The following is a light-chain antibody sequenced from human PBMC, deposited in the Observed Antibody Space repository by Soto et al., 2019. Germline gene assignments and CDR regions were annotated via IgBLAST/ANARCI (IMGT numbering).Light chain of an antibody. V-gene: IGLV4-60*02. CDR3: ETSDSNTRV. Sequence: QSVLTQSSSASASLGSSVKLTCTLSSGHSSYIIAWHQQQPGKAPRYLMKLEGSGSYNKGSGVPDRFSGSSSGADRYLTISNLQFEDEADYYCETSDSNTRVFGTGTKLTVL. CDR2: LEGSGSY. J-gene: IGLJ1*01. CDR1: SGHSSYI.